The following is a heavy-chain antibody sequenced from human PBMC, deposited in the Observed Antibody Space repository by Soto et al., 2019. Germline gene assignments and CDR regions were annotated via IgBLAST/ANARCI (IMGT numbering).Heavy chain of an antibody. J-gene: IGHJ4*02. CDR3: ARDPYSIAVAGTGVDY. CDR1: GFTFSDYY. Sequence: PGGSLRLSCAASGFTFSDYYMSWIRQAPGKGLEWVSYISSSGSTIYYADSVKGRFTISRDNAKNSLYLQMNGLRAEDTAVYYCARDPYSIAVAGTGVDYWGQGTLVTVSS. V-gene: IGHV3-11*01. D-gene: IGHD6-19*01. CDR2: ISSSGSTI.